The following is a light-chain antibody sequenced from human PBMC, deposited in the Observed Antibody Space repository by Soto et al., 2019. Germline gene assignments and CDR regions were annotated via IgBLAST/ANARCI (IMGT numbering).Light chain of an antibody. Sequence: DIQMTQSPSTLSASVGDRVTITCRASQSISSWLAWYQQKPGKAPTLLIYKASSLESGVPSRFSGSGSGTEFTLTISSLQPDDFSTYYCQQYNSYSQTFGQCTNVDIK. CDR1: QSISSW. CDR2: KAS. J-gene: IGKJ1*01. CDR3: QQYNSYSQT. V-gene: IGKV1-5*03.